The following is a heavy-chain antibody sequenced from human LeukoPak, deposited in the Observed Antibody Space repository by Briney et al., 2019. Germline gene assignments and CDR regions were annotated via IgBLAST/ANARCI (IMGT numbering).Heavy chain of an antibody. CDR2: IYYSGST. Sequence: KPSETLSLTCTVSGGSISSSSYYWGWIRQPPGKGLEWIGSIYYSGSTYYNPSLKSRVTISVDTSKNQFSLKLSSVTAADTAVYYCARAVTMVRGVIRTSRHYYYMDVWGKGTTVTVSS. J-gene: IGHJ6*03. CDR1: GGSISSSSYY. CDR3: ARAVTMVRGVIRTSRHYYYMDV. D-gene: IGHD3-10*01. V-gene: IGHV4-39*07.